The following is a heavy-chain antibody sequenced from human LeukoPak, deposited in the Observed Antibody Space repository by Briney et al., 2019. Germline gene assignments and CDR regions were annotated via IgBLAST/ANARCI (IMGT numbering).Heavy chain of an antibody. D-gene: IGHD1-26*01. CDR1: GYTFTSYY. CDR2: INPSGGST. Sequence: GASVKVSCKASGYTFTSYYMHWVRQAPGQGLEWMGIINPSGGSTSYAQKFQGRVTMTRDTSTSTVYMELSSLRSEDTAVYYCARGRDELPGRAWGLTHYFDYWGQGTLVTVSS. V-gene: IGHV1-46*01. CDR3: ARGRDELPGRAWGLTHYFDY. J-gene: IGHJ4*02.